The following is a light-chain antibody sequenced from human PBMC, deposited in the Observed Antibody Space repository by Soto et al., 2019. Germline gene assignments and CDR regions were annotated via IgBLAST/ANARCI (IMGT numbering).Light chain of an antibody. Sequence: DIPLTQSPSSLSASVGDRVTITCQASQDITNYLNWYQQKPGKAPKLLIFDASSVETGVPSRFSGSGSGTHFTFTISSLEPEDIATYHCQQYEDLPLTFGGGTRVDLK. CDR2: DAS. J-gene: IGKJ4*01. CDR1: QDITNY. CDR3: QQYEDLPLT. V-gene: IGKV1-33*01.